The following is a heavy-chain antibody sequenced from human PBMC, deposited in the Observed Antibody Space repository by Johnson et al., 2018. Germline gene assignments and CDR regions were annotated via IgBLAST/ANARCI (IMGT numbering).Heavy chain of an antibody. V-gene: IGHV3-30*04. CDR1: GFTLSNYA. D-gene: IGHD6-13*01. J-gene: IGHJ3*01. CDR3: ARVLRPAAGVRGGALDV. CDR2: ISYDGSYK. Sequence: QVQLVQSGGGVVQXGRSLRLXCAASGFTLSNYAMHWVRQAPGKGLDWVAVISYDGSYKYYADSVRGRFPISRDNSENTLFLQMNSLRAEDTAVYSCARVLRPAAGVRGGALDVWGQGTMVIVSS.